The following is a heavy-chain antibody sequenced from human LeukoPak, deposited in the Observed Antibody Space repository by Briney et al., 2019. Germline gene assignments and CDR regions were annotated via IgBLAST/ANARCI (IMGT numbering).Heavy chain of an antibody. CDR3: ARRGYASSWSFDY. V-gene: IGHV4-59*08. CDR1: GGSISGYY. D-gene: IGHD6-13*01. J-gene: IGHJ4*02. Sequence: PPETLSLTCTVSGGSISGYYWNWVRQPPGKGLEWIGYIYYSGSTKYNPSLKSRVTISVDTSKNQFSLKLSSVTAADTAVYYCARRGYASSWSFDYGAQGTLVTVSS. CDR2: IYYSGST.